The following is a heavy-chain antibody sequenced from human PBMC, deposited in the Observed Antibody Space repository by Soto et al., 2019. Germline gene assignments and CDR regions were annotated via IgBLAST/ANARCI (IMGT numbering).Heavy chain of an antibody. D-gene: IGHD6-13*01. CDR3: ARDRGEYTSSWFWYFSH. J-gene: IGHJ2*01. CDR1: GASISSYN. CDR2: LNIAGTI. V-gene: IGHV4-4*07. Sequence: SETLSRTSSFPGASISSYNWNWVRQSAGKGPEWVGRLNIAGTINYNPSLKSRITMSMDTSKNQISLHLRSVTAADTAMYYCARDRGEYTSSWFWYFSHWGHGTLVTVSS.